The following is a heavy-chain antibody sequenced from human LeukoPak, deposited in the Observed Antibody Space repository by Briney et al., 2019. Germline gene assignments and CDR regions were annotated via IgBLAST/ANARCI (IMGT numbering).Heavy chain of an antibody. CDR3: ARGWGGFDY. V-gene: IGHV6-1*01. Sequence: SQTLSLTCAISGDSVSSNSAAWNWMRQSPSRCLEWLGRTCYRSRWYNDYAVSVKSRVTINPDTSKNQFSLQLNSVTPEDTAVYYCARGWGGFDYWGQGTLVTVSS. CDR2: TCYRSRWYN. J-gene: IGHJ4*02. D-gene: IGHD7-27*01. CDR1: GDSVSSNSAA.